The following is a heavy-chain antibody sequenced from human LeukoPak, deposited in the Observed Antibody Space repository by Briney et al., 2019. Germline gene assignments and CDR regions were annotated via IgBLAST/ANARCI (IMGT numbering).Heavy chain of an antibody. J-gene: IGHJ4*02. CDR1: EFTLSSFS. CDR2: ISSSGSTI. V-gene: IGHV3-48*04. Sequence: GGSLRLSCAASEFTLSSFSMNWVRQAPGKGLEWVSYISSSGSTIYYADSVKGRFTVSRDNARNSLYLHMKSLRAEDTAVYFCAREIAAGDFDYWGPGTLVTVSS. D-gene: IGHD6-13*01. CDR3: AREIAAGDFDY.